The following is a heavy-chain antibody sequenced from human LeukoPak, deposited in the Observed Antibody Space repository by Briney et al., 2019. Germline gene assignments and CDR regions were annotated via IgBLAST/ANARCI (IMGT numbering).Heavy chain of an antibody. CDR1: GHSISSDYY. Sequence: SETLSLTCAVSGHSISSDYYWGWIRQPPGKGLEWIGSIYHSGSTYYNPSLKSRVTILVDTSKNQFSLKLSSVTAADTAVYYCARAYRTIDYWGHGTLVTVSS. D-gene: IGHD1/OR15-1a*01. J-gene: IGHJ4*01. CDR3: ARAYRTIDY. CDR2: IYHSGST. V-gene: IGHV4-38-2*01.